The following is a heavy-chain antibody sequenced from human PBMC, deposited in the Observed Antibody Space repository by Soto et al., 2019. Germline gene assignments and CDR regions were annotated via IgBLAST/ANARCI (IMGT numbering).Heavy chain of an antibody. Sequence: QVHLVQSGAEVKKPGASVKVSCKGSGYTFTSYGITWVRQAPGQGLEWMGWISAHNGNTNYAQKLQGRVTVTRDTSTSTAYMELRSLGADDTAVYYWARGRDGDYWGQGALVTVSS. J-gene: IGHJ4*02. D-gene: IGHD6-6*01. V-gene: IGHV1-18*01. CDR2: ISAHNGNT. CDR3: ARGRDGDY. CDR1: GYTFTSYG.